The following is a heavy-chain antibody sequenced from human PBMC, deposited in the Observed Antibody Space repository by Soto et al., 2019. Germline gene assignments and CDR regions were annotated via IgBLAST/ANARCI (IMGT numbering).Heavy chain of an antibody. D-gene: IGHD2-15*01. CDR2: ISWDGGST. V-gene: IGHV3-43*01. Sequence: GGSLRLSCAASGFTFDDYTMHWVRQAPGKGLEWVSLISWDGGSTYYADSVKGRFTISRDNSKNSLYLQMNSLRTEDTALYYCAKDKSCSGGSCFYGMDVWGQGTTVTAP. CDR3: AKDKSCSGGSCFYGMDV. J-gene: IGHJ6*02. CDR1: GFTFDDYT.